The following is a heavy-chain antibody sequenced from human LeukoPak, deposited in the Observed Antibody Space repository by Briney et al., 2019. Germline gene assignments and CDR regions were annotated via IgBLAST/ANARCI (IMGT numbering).Heavy chain of an antibody. J-gene: IGHJ3*02. V-gene: IGHV3-74*01. D-gene: IGHD6-19*01. Sequence: PGGSLRLSCAASGLTFRSHGMHWFRQAPGKGLVWFSRINSDGSSTTYADSMKGRFTISRDNAKNTLYLQMNSLRAEDTAVYYCARVLAVAGTGAFDMWGQGTMVTVSS. CDR1: GLTFRSHG. CDR2: INSDGSST. CDR3: ARVLAVAGTGAFDM.